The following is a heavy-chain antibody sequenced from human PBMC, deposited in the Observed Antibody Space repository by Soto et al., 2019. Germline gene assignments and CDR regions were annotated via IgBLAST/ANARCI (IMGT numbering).Heavy chain of an antibody. CDR2: INPNTGGT. Sequence: ASVKVSCKASGYTFTGYYMYWVRQAPGQGLEWMGWINPNTGGTNYAQKFQGRVTMTRETSISIAYMELSRLRSDDTAVYYCARDNGFTRDGRFDYWGQGTLVTVSS. CDR3: ARDNGFTRDGRFDY. V-gene: IGHV1-2*02. J-gene: IGHJ4*02. D-gene: IGHD2-8*01. CDR1: GYTFTGYY.